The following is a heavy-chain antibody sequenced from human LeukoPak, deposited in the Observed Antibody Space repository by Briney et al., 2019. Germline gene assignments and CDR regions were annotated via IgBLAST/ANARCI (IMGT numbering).Heavy chain of an antibody. J-gene: IGHJ6*03. V-gene: IGHV1-69*13. Sequence: SVKVSCKASGYTFTSYDISWVRQAPGQGLEWMGGIIPIFGTANYAQKFQGRVTITADESTSTAYMELSSLRSEDTAVYYRARHGMVRGRSYYYYMDVWGKGTTVTISS. CDR3: ARHGMVRGRSYYYYMDV. CDR2: IIPIFGTA. D-gene: IGHD3-10*01. CDR1: GYTFTSYD.